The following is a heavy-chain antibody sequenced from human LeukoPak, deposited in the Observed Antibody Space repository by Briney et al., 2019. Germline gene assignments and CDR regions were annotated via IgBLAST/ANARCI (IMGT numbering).Heavy chain of an antibody. CDR1: GFTVSSNY. CDR3: ARDNGMIGRFDP. D-gene: IGHD2-21*01. V-gene: IGHV3-7*01. J-gene: IGHJ5*02. CDR2: IKEDGSEK. Sequence: GGSLRLSCAASGFTVSSNYMSWVRQAPGKGLEWVANIKEDGSEKHYVDSVKGRFTISRDNAQKSLYLQMNSLRAEDTAVYYCARDNGMIGRFDPWGQGTLVTVSS.